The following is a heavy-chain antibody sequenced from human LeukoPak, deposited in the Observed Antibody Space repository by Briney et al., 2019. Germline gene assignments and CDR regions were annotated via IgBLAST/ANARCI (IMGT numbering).Heavy chain of an antibody. J-gene: IGHJ4*02. CDR1: GFTFSSYA. CDR3: AKDQRMTTVTTLDW. V-gene: IGHV3-23*01. Sequence: PGGSLRLSCAASGFTFSSYAMSWVRQAPGKGLEWVSDISDSGGSTHYADSVKGRFTISRDNPKNTLYLQMNSLRAEDTAVYYCAKDQRMTTVTTLDWWGEGSLVTVSS. D-gene: IGHD4-17*01. CDR2: ISDSGGST.